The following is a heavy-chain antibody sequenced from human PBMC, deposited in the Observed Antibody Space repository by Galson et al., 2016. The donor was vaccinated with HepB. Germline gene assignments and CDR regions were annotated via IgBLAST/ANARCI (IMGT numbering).Heavy chain of an antibody. V-gene: IGHV3-21*06. CDR3: AREDAYNFGGPRPNYGMDV. J-gene: IGHJ6*02. CDR2: ISTSGNYI. CDR1: GFTFSNYI. D-gene: IGHD5-24*01. Sequence: SLRLSCAASGFTFSNYIMNWVRQAPGKGLEWVSSISTSGNYIFYVDSVKGRFTISRDNVKNSLFPQMNSLRAEDTAVYYCAREDAYNFGGPRPNYGMDVWGQGTTVTVPS.